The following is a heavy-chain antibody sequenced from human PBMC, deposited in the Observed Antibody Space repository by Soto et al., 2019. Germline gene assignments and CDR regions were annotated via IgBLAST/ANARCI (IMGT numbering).Heavy chain of an antibody. Sequence: GGSLRLSCAASGFTFSDSWMDWARQVPGKGPEWVANINQDGSGKNYVDSVKGRFTISGDNAKNSLYLQMNSLRAEDTAVYYCASLGRHGWGQGTTVTVSS. V-gene: IGHV3-7*01. D-gene: IGHD3-16*01. CDR1: GFTFSDSW. CDR2: INQDGSGK. CDR3: ASLGRHG. J-gene: IGHJ6*02.